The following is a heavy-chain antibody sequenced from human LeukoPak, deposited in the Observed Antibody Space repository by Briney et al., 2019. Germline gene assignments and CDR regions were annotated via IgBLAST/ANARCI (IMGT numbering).Heavy chain of an antibody. V-gene: IGHV3-23*01. CDR2: ISGSGGST. J-gene: IGHJ4*02. D-gene: IGHD2-2*01. CDR1: GFTFSSYG. Sequence: PGGSLRLSCAASGFTFSSYGMSWVRQAPGKGLEWVSAISGSGGSTYYADSVNGRFTISRDNSKNTLYLQVNSLRAEDTAVYFCAKDESGYQMLIDYWGQGTLVTVSS. CDR3: AKDESGYQMLIDY.